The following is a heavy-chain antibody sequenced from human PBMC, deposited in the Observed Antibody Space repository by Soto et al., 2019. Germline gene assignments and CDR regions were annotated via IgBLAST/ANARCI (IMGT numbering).Heavy chain of an antibody. V-gene: IGHV6-1*01. D-gene: IGHD6-19*01. CDR1: GDSVSSNSAA. CDR3: ARVCGSSGWPAYYYYMDV. J-gene: IGHJ6*03. CDR2: TYYRSKWYN. Sequence: SQTLSLTCAISGDSVSSNSAAWNWIRQSPSRGLEWLGRTYYRSKWYNDYAVSVKSRITINPDTSKNPFSLQLNSVTPEDTAVYYCARVCGSSGWPAYYYYMDVWGKGTTVTVSS.